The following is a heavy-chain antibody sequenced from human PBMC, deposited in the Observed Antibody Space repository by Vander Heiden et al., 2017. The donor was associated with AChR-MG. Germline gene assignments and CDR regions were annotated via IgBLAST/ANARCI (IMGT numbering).Heavy chain of an antibody. Sequence: EVQLVESGGDLIQRGGSLRLSCAASGFRFRSHSMDWVRQAPGKGLEWVSYISSTSEHIFYADSVKGRFTISRDNAKSSLYLQMSSLRADDTAVYYCVREAGPPYCSSTSCHDYWGQGTLVTVSS. D-gene: IGHD2-2*01. CDR1: GFRFRSHS. CDR3: VREAGPPYCSSTSCHDY. V-gene: IGHV3-48*01. CDR2: ISSTSEHI. J-gene: IGHJ4*02.